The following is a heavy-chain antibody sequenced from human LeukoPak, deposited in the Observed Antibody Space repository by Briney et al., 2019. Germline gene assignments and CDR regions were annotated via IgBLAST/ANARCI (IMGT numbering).Heavy chain of an antibody. J-gene: IGHJ4*02. CDR2: INPNSGGT. V-gene: IGHV1-2*02. CDR1: GYTFTGYY. D-gene: IGHD3-22*01. CDR3: ARDYDSSGYPPWPVDY. Sequence: ASVKVSCKASGYTFTGYYMHWVRQAPGQGLEWMGWINPNSGGTNYAQKFQGRVTMTRDTSISTAYMELSRLRSDDTAVYYCARDYDSSGYPPWPVDYWGQGTLVTVSS.